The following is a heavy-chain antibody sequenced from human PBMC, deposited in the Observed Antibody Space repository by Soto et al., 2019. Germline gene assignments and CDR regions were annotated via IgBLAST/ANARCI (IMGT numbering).Heavy chain of an antibody. CDR2: ISYDGSNK. Sequence: QVQLVESGGGVVQPGRSLRLSCAASGFTFSSYAMHWVRQAPGKGLEWVAVISYDGSNKYYADSVKGRFTISRDNSKNTLYLQLNSLSAEDPAVYYCARDGLLGYFDYWGQGTLVTVSS. D-gene: IGHD2-15*01. CDR3: ARDGLLGYFDY. V-gene: IGHV3-30-3*01. CDR1: GFTFSSYA. J-gene: IGHJ4*02.